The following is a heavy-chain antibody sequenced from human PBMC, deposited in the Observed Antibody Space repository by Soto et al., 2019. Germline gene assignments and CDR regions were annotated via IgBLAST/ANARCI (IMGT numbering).Heavy chain of an antibody. V-gene: IGHV3-30-3*01. CDR3: AKDWDSGSSQYYNHFYGMDV. J-gene: IGHJ6*02. CDR1: GFTFSTYA. CDR2: ISYDGTNA. Sequence: PGGSLRLSCAASGFTFSTYAFHWVRQAPGRGLEWVALISYDGTNAYYADSVKGRFTISRDNSHNTLYLQVNSLRHEDTAVYYCAKDWDSGSSQYYNHFYGMDVWGQGTAVTVSS. D-gene: IGHD3-10*01.